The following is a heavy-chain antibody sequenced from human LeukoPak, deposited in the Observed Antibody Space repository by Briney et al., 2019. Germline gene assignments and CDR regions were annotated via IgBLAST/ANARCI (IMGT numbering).Heavy chain of an antibody. CDR2: INPSGGST. D-gene: IGHD6-13*01. CDR3: ASPTRGIAAAGTSYYGMDV. J-gene: IGHJ6*02. Sequence: ASVMVSCKASGYTFTSYYMHWVRQAPGQGLEWMGIINPSGGSTSYAQKFQGRVTMTRDTSTSTVYMELSSLRSEDTAVYYCASPTRGIAAAGTSYYGMDVWGQGTTVTVSS. CDR1: GYTFTSYY. V-gene: IGHV1-46*01.